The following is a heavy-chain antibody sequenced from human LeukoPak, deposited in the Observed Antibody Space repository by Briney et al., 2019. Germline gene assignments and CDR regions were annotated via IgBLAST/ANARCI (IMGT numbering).Heavy chain of an antibody. J-gene: IGHJ4*02. CDR1: GFTFSSYA. CDR3: AKDSSRPRDYVWGSYRPRGGYFDY. Sequence: GGSLRLSCAASGFTFSSYAMSWVRQAPGEGLEWVSGISGGGETTYYADSVKGRFTISRDNSKNTLYLQMNSLRAEDTAVYYCAKDSSRPRDYVWGSYRPRGGYFDYWGQGTLVTVSS. V-gene: IGHV3-23*01. CDR2: ISGGGETT. D-gene: IGHD3-16*02.